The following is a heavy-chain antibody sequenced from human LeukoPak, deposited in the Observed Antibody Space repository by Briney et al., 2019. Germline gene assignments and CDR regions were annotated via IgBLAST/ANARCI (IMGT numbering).Heavy chain of an antibody. J-gene: IGHJ4*02. D-gene: IGHD6-13*01. CDR1: GGSFSGYY. CDR3: ARIPAPGTVDC. CDR2: INHSGST. Sequence: SETLSLTCAVYGGSFSGYYWGWIRQPPGKGLEWIGEINHSGSTNYNPSLKSRVTISIDTSKNQFSLKLTSVTAADTAIHYCARIPAPGTVDCWGQGTLVTVSS. V-gene: IGHV4-34*01.